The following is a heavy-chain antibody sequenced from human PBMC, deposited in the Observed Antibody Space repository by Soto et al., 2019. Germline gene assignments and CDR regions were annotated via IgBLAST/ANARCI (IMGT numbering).Heavy chain of an antibody. V-gene: IGHV3-30-3*01. CDR1: GFIFSSFP. CDR3: ARSYCGDNCALDY. J-gene: IGHJ4*02. Sequence: GGSLRLSCAASGFIFSSFPMHWVRQAPGKGLEWVAVVSKDGSDKHYADSVRGRFTISRDNSENTLHLQMNSLRPEDTGVYYCARSYCGDNCALDYWGQGTPVTVSS. CDR2: VSKDGSDK. D-gene: IGHD2-21*02.